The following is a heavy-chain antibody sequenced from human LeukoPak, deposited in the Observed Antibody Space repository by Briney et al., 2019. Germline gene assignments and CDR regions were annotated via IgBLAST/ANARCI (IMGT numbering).Heavy chain of an antibody. Sequence: GGSLRLSCAASGFTFSSYTMNWVRQAPGKGLEWVSSISSGSSYMYYADSVKGRFTISRDNAKNSLYLQMNRLRAEDTAVYYCARDRDVPAIGMDVWGQGTTVTVSS. CDR2: ISSGSSYM. CDR1: GFTFSSYT. CDR3: ARDRDVPAIGMDV. V-gene: IGHV3-21*06. J-gene: IGHJ6*02.